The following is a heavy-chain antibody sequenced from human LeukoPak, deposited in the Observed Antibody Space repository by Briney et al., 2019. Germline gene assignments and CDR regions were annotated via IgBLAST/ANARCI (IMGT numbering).Heavy chain of an antibody. J-gene: IGHJ4*02. Sequence: SETLCLSCTASGGSISNYYWHWIRQAARQRLEWIARIYTSGTTNYNPSLVSRVIMSVDTSNNQFSLKLTSVTAADTAVYYCARIAKDSSGWSHFDYWGQGILVTVSS. V-gene: IGHV4-4*07. CDR2: IYTSGTT. D-gene: IGHD6-19*01. CDR3: ARIAKDSSGWSHFDY. CDR1: GGSISNYY.